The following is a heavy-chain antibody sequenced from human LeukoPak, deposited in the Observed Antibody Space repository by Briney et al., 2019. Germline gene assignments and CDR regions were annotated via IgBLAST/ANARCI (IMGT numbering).Heavy chain of an antibody. V-gene: IGHV1-24*01. J-gene: IGHJ4*02. Sequence: ASVKVSCKVSGYTLTELSMHWVRQAPGKGLEWMGGFDPEDGETIYAQKFQGRVTMTEGTSTDTAYMELSSLRSEDTAVYYCATFGGITAMVPYYFDYWGQGTLVTVSS. CDR2: FDPEDGET. CDR1: GYTLTELS. CDR3: ATFGGITAMVPYYFDY. D-gene: IGHD5-18*01.